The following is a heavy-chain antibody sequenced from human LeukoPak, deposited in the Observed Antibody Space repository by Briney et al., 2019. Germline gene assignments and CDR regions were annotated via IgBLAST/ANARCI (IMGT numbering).Heavy chain of an antibody. CDR3: ARHGGSYAFDF. V-gene: IGHV4-59*01. CDR1: GGPISSYY. CDR2: MYDSGST. Sequence: PSETLSLTCTVSGGPISSYYWSWIRQPPGKGLELIGYMYDSGSTNYNPSLKSRVTISVATSKNQFSLRRSSVTAADTAVYYCARHGGSYAFDFWGQGVLVTVSS. D-gene: IGHD1-26*01. J-gene: IGHJ4*02.